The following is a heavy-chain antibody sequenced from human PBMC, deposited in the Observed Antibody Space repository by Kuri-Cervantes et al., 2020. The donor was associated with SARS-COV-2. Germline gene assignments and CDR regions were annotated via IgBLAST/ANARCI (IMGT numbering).Heavy chain of an antibody. CDR2: IIPIFGTA. D-gene: IGHD3-16*02. Sequence: SVKVSCKASGGAFSSYAISWVRQAPGQGLEWMGGIIPIFGTANYAQKFQGRVTITADESTSTAYMELSSLRSEDTAVYYCARGVEYYDYVWGSYRSWYFDYWGQGTLVTVSS. V-gene: IGHV1-69*13. CDR3: ARGVEYYDYVWGSYRSWYFDY. CDR1: GGAFSSYA. J-gene: IGHJ4*02.